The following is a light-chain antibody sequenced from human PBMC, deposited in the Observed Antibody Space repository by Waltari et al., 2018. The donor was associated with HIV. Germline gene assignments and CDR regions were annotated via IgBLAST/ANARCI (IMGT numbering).Light chain of an antibody. V-gene: IGLV2-14*01. CDR2: EVS. CDR1: SSDVGGYNY. J-gene: IGLJ2*01. Sequence: QSALTQPASVSGSPGQSITISCTGTSSDVGGYNYVSWYQQHPGKAPKLMIYEVSSRPSGVANRVSGSKSGNTASLTISGLQAEDEADYYCSSYTSSSTPVVFGGGTKLTVL. CDR3: SSYTSSSTPVV.